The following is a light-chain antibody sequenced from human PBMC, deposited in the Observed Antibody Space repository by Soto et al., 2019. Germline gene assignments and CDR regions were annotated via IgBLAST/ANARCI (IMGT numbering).Light chain of an antibody. CDR2: GNT. CDR1: SSNIGSTDD. Sequence: QSVLTQPASVSGAPRPRVTISFTGSSSNIGSTDDVQWYQQLPGTAPKLLIHGNTARPSGVPDLFSGSKSGTSASLAITGLQADDEADYYCQSYDDSLSVHYVFGTGTKLTVL. CDR3: QSYDDSLSVHYV. V-gene: IGLV1-40*01. J-gene: IGLJ1*01.